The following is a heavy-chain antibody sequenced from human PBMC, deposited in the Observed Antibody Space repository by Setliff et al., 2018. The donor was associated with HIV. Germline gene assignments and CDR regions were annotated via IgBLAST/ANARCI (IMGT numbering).Heavy chain of an antibody. CDR3: AKRLAGSNTWYHFDT. CDR1: GFDFSSHA. Sequence: PGGSLRLSCAASGFDFSSHAMSWVRQAPGKGLEWLSVISGHTINVYYAASVKGRFTISRDNSKNTLYLQLNSLSAEDTAIYYCAKRLAGSNTWYHFDTWGQGTLVTVSS. J-gene: IGHJ4*02. V-gene: IGHV3-23*01. CDR2: ISGHTINV. D-gene: IGHD6-13*01.